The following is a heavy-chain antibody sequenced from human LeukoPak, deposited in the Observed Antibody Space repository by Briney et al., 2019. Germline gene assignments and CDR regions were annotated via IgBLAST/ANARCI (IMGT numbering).Heavy chain of an antibody. V-gene: IGHV3-21*01. CDR1: GFTFSSYS. CDR2: ISSSSSYI. Sequence: KPGGSLRLSCAASGFTFSSYSMNWVRQAPGKGLEWVSSISSSSSYIYYADSVKGRFTISRDNAKNSLYLQMNSLRAEDTAVYYCAREGQWLPDAFDIWGQGTMVTVSS. CDR3: AREGQWLPDAFDI. D-gene: IGHD6-19*01. J-gene: IGHJ3*02.